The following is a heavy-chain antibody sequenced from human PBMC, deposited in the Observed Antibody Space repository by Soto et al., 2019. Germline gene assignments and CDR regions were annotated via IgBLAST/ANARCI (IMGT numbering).Heavy chain of an antibody. Sequence: GGSLRLSCVASGFTFSNFGMHWVRQAPDKGLEWVAVVSSDGRNKFYADSVKGRFIIFRDNSKNTLYLQMGSLRTDDTAVYYFAKVGGSGYGGSCYYSDCWGK. J-gene: IGHJ4*02. CDR1: GFTFSNFG. CDR2: VSSDGRNK. D-gene: IGHD2-15*01. V-gene: IGHV3-30*18. CDR3: AKVGGSGYGGSCYYSDC.